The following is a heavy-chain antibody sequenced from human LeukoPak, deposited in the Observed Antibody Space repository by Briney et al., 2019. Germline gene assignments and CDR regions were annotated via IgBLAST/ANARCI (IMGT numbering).Heavy chain of an antibody. Sequence: SETLSLTCSVSGGSISSHYWSWIRQPPGKGLEWIGEINHSGSTNYNPSLKSRVTISVDTSKNQFSLKLSSVTAADTAVYYCARDRGFLDYWGQGTLVTVSS. J-gene: IGHJ4*02. D-gene: IGHD3-10*01. CDR1: GGSISSHY. V-gene: IGHV4-34*01. CDR2: INHSGST. CDR3: ARDRGFLDY.